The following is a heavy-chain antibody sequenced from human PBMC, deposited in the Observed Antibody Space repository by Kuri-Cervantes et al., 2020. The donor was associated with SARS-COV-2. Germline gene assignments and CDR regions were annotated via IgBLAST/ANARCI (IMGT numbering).Heavy chain of an antibody. V-gene: IGHV3-15*01. D-gene: IGHD6-19*01. CDR1: GFTFSSYA. CDR3: GIGSTSGWYRRDFDF. J-gene: IGHJ4*02. Sequence: GESLKISCAASGFTFSSYAMSWVRQAPGKGLEWVGRFKSKTAGGTIVYAATVQGRFTISRDDSRNTLYLQMNSLKTDDTGVYYCGIGSTSGWYRRDFDFWGLGTLVTVSS. CDR2: FKSKTAGGTI.